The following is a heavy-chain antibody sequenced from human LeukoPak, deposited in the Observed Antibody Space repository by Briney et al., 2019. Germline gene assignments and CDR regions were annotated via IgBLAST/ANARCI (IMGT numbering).Heavy chain of an antibody. D-gene: IGHD6-19*01. V-gene: IGHV3-15*01. J-gene: IGHJ1*01. CDR3: TTHVPGYSSGWYEYFQH. Sequence: GGSLRLSCAASGFTFSNAWMSWVRQAPGKGLEWVGRIKSKTDGGTTDYAAPVKGRFTISRDDSKNTLYLQMNSLKTEDTAVYYCTTHVPGYSSGWYEYFQHWGQGTLITVSS. CDR1: GFTFSNAW. CDR2: IKSKTDGGTT.